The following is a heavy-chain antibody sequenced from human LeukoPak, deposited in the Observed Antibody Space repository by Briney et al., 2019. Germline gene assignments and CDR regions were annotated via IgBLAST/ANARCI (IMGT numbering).Heavy chain of an antibody. J-gene: IGHJ6*02. CDR3: ARVSEDDYSNPSYYYYGMDV. CDR1: GGSFSGYY. V-gene: IGHV4-34*01. Sequence: SETLSLTCAVYGGSFSGYYWSWIRQPPGKGLEWIGEINHSGSTNYNPSLKSRVTISVDTSKNQFSLKLSSVTAADTAVYYCARVSEDDYSNPSYYYYGMDVWGQGTTVTVSS. D-gene: IGHD4-11*01. CDR2: INHSGST.